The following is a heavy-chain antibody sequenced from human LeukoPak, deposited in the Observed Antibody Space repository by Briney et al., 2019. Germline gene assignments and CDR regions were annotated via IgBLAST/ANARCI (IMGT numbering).Heavy chain of an antibody. V-gene: IGHV3-9*01. CDR2: ISWNSGTI. D-gene: IGHD6-19*01. J-gene: IGHJ4*02. CDR1: GFIFNNYA. CDR3: AKDNRRHYTSGPNPDSLH. Sequence: GGSLRLSCAGSGFIFNNYAMHRVRQPPGKGLEWVSGISWNSGTIDYADSVRGRFTISRDNAKNSLYLQMDSLRVEDTAFYYCAKDNRRHYTSGPNPDSLHWGQGALVTVSS.